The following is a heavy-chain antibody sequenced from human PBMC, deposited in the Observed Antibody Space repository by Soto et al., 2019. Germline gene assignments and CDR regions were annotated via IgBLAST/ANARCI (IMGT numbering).Heavy chain of an antibody. D-gene: IGHD2-8*01. J-gene: IGHJ4*01. V-gene: IGHV3-23*01. Sequence: GGSLMLTSTASGFTCRSYGMSWVRQAPGKELEWVSTISGNSGKTNYAESVKGRFSISRDNSKNTVHLQLDSLRAEDTAVYFCAKLGFVLMELYYFHQWGHGTLGTVPS. CDR3: AKLGFVLMELYYFHQ. CDR1: GFTCRSYG. CDR2: ISGNSGKT.